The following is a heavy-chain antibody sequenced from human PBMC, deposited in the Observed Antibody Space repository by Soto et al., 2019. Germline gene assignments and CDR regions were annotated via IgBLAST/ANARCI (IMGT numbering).Heavy chain of an antibody. CDR1: GGSISSVNYY. J-gene: IGHJ4*02. Sequence: SETLSLTCAVSGGSISSVNYYWSWIRQPPGKGLEWIGYIYYSGSTYYNPSLRSRVTISVDTSKNQFSLKLSSVTAADTAVYYCVRHAQWVIRAYWGQGSLVTVSS. V-gene: IGHV4-30-4*01. CDR3: VRHAQWVIRAY. CDR2: IYYSGST. D-gene: IGHD6-19*01.